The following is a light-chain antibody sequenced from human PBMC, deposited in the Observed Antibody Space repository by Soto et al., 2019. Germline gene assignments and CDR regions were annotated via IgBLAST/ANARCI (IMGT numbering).Light chain of an antibody. Sequence: EIVLTQSPGTLSLSPGERATLSCRASQSVSSSYLAWYQQNPGQAPRLRIDGASSRATGIPDRFSGSGSGTDFTLSISRLEPEDFAEYYCQQYGRSPYTFGQGTKLQIK. J-gene: IGKJ2*01. CDR2: GAS. V-gene: IGKV3-20*01. CDR3: QQYGRSPYT. CDR1: QSVSSSY.